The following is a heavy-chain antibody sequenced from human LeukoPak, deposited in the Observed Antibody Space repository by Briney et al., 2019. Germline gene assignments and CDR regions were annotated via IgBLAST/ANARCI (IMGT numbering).Heavy chain of an antibody. D-gene: IGHD3-10*01. V-gene: IGHV4-34*01. J-gene: IGHJ5*02. CDR2: INHSGST. Sequence: PSETLSLTCAVYGGSFSGYYWSWIRRPPGKGLEWIGEINHSGSTNYNPSLKSRVTISVDTSKDQFSLKLSSVTAADTAVYYCARGRGWFGELRKRWFDPWGQGTLVTVSS. CDR1: GGSFSGYY. CDR3: ARGRGWFGELRKRWFDP.